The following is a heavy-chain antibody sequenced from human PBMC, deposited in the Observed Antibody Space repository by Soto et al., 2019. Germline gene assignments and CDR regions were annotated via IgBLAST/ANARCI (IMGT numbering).Heavy chain of an antibody. CDR3: AKGGYYDMLTGIGPFDY. CDR2: ISYDGSKT. Sequence: GGSLRLSCAASGFTFSSYAMHWVRQAPGKGLEWVAFISYDGSKTYYADSVKGRFTISRDNSKNTVYLQMNSLRAEDTAVYYCAKGGYYDMLTGIGPFDYWGQGTLVTVSS. V-gene: IGHV3-30*18. D-gene: IGHD3-9*01. CDR1: GFTFSSYA. J-gene: IGHJ4*02.